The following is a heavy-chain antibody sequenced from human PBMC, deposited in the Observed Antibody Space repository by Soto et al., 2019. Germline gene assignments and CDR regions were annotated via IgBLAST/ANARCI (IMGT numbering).Heavy chain of an antibody. D-gene: IGHD5-12*01. Sequence: ASVNVSCKSSGYTFTSYYIHWGRQAPGQGLEWMGIINPSGGSTSYAQKFQGRVTMTRDTSTSTVYMELSSLRSEDTAVYYCARGNGYSGYYYWGQGTLVTVSS. V-gene: IGHV1-46*01. CDR2: INPSGGST. J-gene: IGHJ4*02. CDR1: GYTFTSYY. CDR3: ARGNGYSGYYY.